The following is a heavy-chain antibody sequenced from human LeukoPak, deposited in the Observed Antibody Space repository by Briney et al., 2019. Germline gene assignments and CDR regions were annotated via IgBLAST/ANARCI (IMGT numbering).Heavy chain of an antibody. D-gene: IGHD1-26*01. CDR2: ISGSGRST. CDR1: GFTYSNYA. Sequence: PGGSLRLSCAAYGFTYSNYAMNWVRQAPGKGLEWVSVISGSGRSTYYADSVKGRFTISRDKSKNSLYLQMNSLRVEDTAIYYCAKSIVNSGTCIPFDYWGQGTLVTVSS. J-gene: IGHJ4*02. V-gene: IGHV3-23*01. CDR3: AKSIVNSGTCIPFDY.